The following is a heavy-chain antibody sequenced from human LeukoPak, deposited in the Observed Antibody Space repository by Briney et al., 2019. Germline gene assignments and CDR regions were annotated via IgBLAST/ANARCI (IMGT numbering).Heavy chain of an antibody. CDR2: INPNSGGT. CDR1: GYTFTGYY. Sequence: ASVKVSCKASGYTFTGYYMHWVRQAPGQGLEWMGWINPNSGGTNYAQKFQGRVTMTRDTSISTAYMELSRLRSDNTAVYYCAGGGYDFWSGYSVPGEWFDPWGQGTLVTVSS. V-gene: IGHV1-2*02. J-gene: IGHJ5*02. D-gene: IGHD3-3*01. CDR3: AGGGYDFWSGYSVPGEWFDP.